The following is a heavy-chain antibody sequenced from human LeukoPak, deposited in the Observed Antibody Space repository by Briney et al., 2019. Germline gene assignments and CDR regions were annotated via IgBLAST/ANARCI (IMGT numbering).Heavy chain of an antibody. CDR3: AREGDSSSDFDY. CDR1: GFTFSSYA. D-gene: IGHD6-6*01. Sequence: SGGSLRLSCAASGFTFSSYAMHWVRQAPGKGLEWVAVISYDGGNKYYADSVKGRFTISRDNSKNTLYLQMNSLRAEDTAVYYCAREGDSSSDFDYWGQGTLVTVSS. J-gene: IGHJ4*02. V-gene: IGHV3-30*01. CDR2: ISYDGGNK.